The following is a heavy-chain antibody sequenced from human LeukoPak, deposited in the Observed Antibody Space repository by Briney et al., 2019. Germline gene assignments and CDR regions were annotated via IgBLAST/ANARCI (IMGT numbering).Heavy chain of an antibody. V-gene: IGHV3-23*01. CDR1: GFTFSSYA. CDR3: AKWRVAVAGPSDYFDY. CDR2: ISGSGGSI. J-gene: IGHJ4*02. Sequence: PGGSLRLSCAASGFTFSSYAMSWVRQAPGKGLEWVSGISGSGGSIDYADSAKGRFTISRDNSKNTLYLQMNSLRVEDTAVYYCAKWRVAVAGPSDYFDYWGQGTLVTVSS. D-gene: IGHD6-19*01.